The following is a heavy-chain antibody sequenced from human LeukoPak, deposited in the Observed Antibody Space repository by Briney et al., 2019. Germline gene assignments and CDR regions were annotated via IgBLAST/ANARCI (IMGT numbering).Heavy chain of an antibody. J-gene: IGHJ5*02. CDR3: ARGAIFGVAAPYNWFDP. V-gene: IGHV1-69*04. D-gene: IGHD3-3*01. CDR2: IIPILGIA. CDR1: GGTFSSYA. Sequence: SVKVSCKASGGTFSSYAISWVRQAPGRGLEWMGRIIPILGIANYAQKFQGRVTITTDESTSTAYMELSSLRSEDTAVYYCARGAIFGVAAPYNWFDPWGQGTLVTVSS.